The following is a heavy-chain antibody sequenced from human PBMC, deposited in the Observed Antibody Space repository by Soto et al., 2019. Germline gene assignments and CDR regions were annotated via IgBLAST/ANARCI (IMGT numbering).Heavy chain of an antibody. CDR3: TKGATSHFDS. J-gene: IGHJ4*02. V-gene: IGHV5-51*01. CDR1: GYRFTSSW. Sequence: GESLKISCQGSGYRFTSSWIGLGRQMPEKGGEWLGNVYRSDADGRYSPSFEGRVTTSADNSINTAYLHLLKLRDSDTAIYYSTKGATSHFDSWGQGTWVT. CDR2: VYRSDADG. D-gene: IGHD3-16*01.